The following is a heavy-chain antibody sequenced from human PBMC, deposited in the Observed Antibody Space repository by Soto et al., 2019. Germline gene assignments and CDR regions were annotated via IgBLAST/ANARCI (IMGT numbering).Heavy chain of an antibody. CDR3: ARTYYYGSGSLYYFDY. Sequence: SETLSLTCTVSGGSISGHYWSWIRQPPGKGLEWIGYIYYSGSTNYNPSLKSRVTISVDTSKNQFSLKLSSVTAADTAVYYCARTYYYGSGSLYYFDYWGQGTLVTVS. CDR2: IYYSGST. CDR1: GGSISGHY. D-gene: IGHD3-10*01. J-gene: IGHJ4*02. V-gene: IGHV4-59*11.